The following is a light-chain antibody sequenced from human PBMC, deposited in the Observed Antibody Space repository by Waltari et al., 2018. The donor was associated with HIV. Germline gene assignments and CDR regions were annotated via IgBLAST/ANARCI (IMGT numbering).Light chain of an antibody. CDR1: RAISSSH. Sequence: EIVLTQSPGTLSLSPGQRATLSCRANRAISSSHLAWFQQKPGQPPRLLLYATSSRATGIPDRFRGSGSGADFTLTILSLEPEDFAVYYCHQYNSTPLTFGGGTKVEIK. J-gene: IGKJ4*01. CDR3: HQYNSTPLT. CDR2: ATS. V-gene: IGKV3-20*01.